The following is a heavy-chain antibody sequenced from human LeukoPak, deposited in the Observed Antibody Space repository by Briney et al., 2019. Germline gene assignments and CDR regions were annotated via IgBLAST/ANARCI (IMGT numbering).Heavy chain of an antibody. Sequence: PSETLSLTCAVYGGSFRGYYWSWIRQPPGKGLEWIGEINHSGSTNYTPSLKSRVNISVDTSKHQFSLKLSSVTAADTAVYYCASRNYYDSSGYYYVPYWGQRTLVTVSS. CDR2: INHSGST. D-gene: IGHD3-22*01. V-gene: IGHV4-34*01. J-gene: IGHJ4*02. CDR3: ASRNYYDSSGYYYVPY. CDR1: GGSFRGYY.